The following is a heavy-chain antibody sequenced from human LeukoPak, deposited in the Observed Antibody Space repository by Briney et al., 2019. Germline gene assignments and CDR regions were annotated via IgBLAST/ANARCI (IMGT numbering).Heavy chain of an antibody. Sequence: PSETLSLTCTVSGGSISSYYWSWIRQPPGKGLEWIGYIYYSGSTNYNPSLKSRVTISVDTSKNQFSLKLSSVTAADTAVYYCARGYCSSTSCYPANDAFDIWGQGTMVTVSS. CDR2: IYYSGST. J-gene: IGHJ3*02. V-gene: IGHV4-59*08. CDR3: ARGYCSSTSCYPANDAFDI. CDR1: GGSISSYY. D-gene: IGHD2-2*01.